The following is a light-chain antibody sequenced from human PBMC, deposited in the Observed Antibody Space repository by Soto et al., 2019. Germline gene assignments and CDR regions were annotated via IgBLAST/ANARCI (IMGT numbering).Light chain of an antibody. CDR3: SSYTTSSTYV. CDR2: DVS. CDR1: SSDVGYYNR. J-gene: IGLJ1*01. Sequence: QSALTQPPSVSGSPGQSVAISFTGTSSDVGYYNRVSWYQQPPGTAPKLMIYDVSNRPSGIPDRFSGSKSGNAASLTISGLQAEDEADYYCSSYTTSSTYVFGTGTKVTVL. V-gene: IGLV2-18*02.